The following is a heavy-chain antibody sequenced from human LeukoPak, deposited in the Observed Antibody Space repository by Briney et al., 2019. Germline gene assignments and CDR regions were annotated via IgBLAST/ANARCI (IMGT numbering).Heavy chain of an antibody. D-gene: IGHD5-12*01. J-gene: IGHJ4*02. CDR1: GFTFSSYG. V-gene: IGHV3-30*18. CDR2: ISYDGSNK. CDR3: AKESIWVYSGYVSPDY. Sequence: PGGSLRLSCAASGFTFSSYGMHWVRQAPGQGLKRVAVISYDGSNKYYADSVKGRFTISRDNSKNTLYLQMNSLRAEDTAVYYCAKESIWVYSGYVSPDYWGQGTLVTVSS.